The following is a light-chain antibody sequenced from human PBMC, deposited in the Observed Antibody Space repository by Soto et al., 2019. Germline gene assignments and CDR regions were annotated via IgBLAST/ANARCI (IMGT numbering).Light chain of an antibody. Sequence: DIQMTQSPSSLSASVGVRVTITCRASQGIRNYLAWVQQKPRKAPKSLIYEASSLQSGVPSRFSGTGSATDFTLTITSLQPEDFATYYCQRYNTYPVTFGPGTKVYI. CDR2: EAS. V-gene: IGKV1-16*01. CDR3: QRYNTYPVT. CDR1: QGIRNY. J-gene: IGKJ3*01.